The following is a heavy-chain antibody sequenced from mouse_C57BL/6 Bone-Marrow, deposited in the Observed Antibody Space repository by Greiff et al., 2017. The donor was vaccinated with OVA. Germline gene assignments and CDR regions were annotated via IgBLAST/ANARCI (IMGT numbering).Heavy chain of an antibody. CDR1: GYSITSGYY. CDR2: ISYDGRN. Sequence: EVHLVESGPGLVKPSQSLSLTCSVTGYSITSGYYWNWIRQFPGNKLEWMGYISYDGRNNYNPSLKNRIPITRDTSKNQFFLKLTSVTTEYTATYYCARGITTVDWYFDVWGTGTTVTVSS. V-gene: IGHV3-6*01. CDR3: ARGITTVDWYFDV. D-gene: IGHD1-1*01. J-gene: IGHJ1*03.